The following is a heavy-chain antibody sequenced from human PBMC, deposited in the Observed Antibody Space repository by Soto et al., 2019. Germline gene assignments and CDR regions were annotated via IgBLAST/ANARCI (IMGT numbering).Heavy chain of an antibody. CDR2: IYYSGTT. Sequence: LSLTCAVSGYSISSSNWWGWIRQPPGKGLEWIGYIYYSGTTYYNPSLKSRVTMSVDTSKNQFSLKLSSVTAADTAVYYCARDYRDSSGWFGYGMDVWGQGTTVTVSS. CDR1: GYSISSSNW. CDR3: ARDYRDSSGWFGYGMDV. V-gene: IGHV4-28*03. D-gene: IGHD6-19*01. J-gene: IGHJ6*02.